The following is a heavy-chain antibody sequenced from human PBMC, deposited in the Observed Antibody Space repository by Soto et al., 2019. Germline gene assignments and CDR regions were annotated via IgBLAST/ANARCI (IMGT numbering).Heavy chain of an antibody. D-gene: IGHD3-10*01. CDR2: INSDGSST. CDR3: ARDSLTTLYGSGSYYYHYYGMDV. J-gene: IGHJ6*02. Sequence: GGSLRLSCAASGFTFSSYWMHWVRQAPGKGLVWVSRINSDGSSTSYADSVKGRFTISRDNAKNTLYLQMNSLRAEDTAVYYCARDSLTTLYGSGSYYYHYYGMDVWGQGTTVTVSS. V-gene: IGHV3-74*01. CDR1: GFTFSSYW.